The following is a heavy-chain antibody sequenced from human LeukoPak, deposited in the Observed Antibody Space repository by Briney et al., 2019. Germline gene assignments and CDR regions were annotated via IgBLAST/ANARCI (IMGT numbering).Heavy chain of an antibody. D-gene: IGHD6-13*01. CDR1: GGSISSSSYY. CDR2: IYYSGST. J-gene: IGHJ5*02. V-gene: IGHV4-39*01. CDR3: ARQGYSSSQSGFDP. Sequence: PSETLSLTCTVSGGSISSSSYYWGWIRQPPGKGLEWIGSIYYSGSTYYNPSLKSRVTISVDTSKNQFSLKLSSVTAADTAVYYCARQGYSSSQSGFDPWGQGTLVTVSS.